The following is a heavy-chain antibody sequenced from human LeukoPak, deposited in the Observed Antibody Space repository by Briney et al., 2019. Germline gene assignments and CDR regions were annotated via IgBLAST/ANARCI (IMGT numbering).Heavy chain of an antibody. CDR1: GIRVSTLY. D-gene: IGHD1-26*01. CDR3: TREREPWGMAV. CDR2: IYRDGQT. Sequence: PGGSLRLSCVASGIRVSTLYMSWVRQAPGKGLEWVSLIYRDGQTYYADSVRGRFTISRDNSKNTVFLQMNNVRVDDTGVYYCTREREPWGMAVWGQGTTVIVSS. J-gene: IGHJ6*02. V-gene: IGHV3-66*01.